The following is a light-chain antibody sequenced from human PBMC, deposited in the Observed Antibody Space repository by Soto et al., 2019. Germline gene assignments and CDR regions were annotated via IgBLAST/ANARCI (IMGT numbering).Light chain of an antibody. CDR1: HSVRSD. CDR3: QQRSNWPPIT. CDR2: DAS. V-gene: IGKV3-11*01. J-gene: IGKJ5*01. Sequence: EIVMTQSPATLSVSPGERATLSCRASHSVRSDLAWYQQKPGQAPRLLIYDASNRATGIPARFSGSGSGTDFTLTISSLEPEDFAVYYCQQRSNWPPITFGQGTRLEIK.